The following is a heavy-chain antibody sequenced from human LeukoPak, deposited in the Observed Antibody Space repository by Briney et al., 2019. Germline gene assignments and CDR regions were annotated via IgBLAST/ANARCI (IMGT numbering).Heavy chain of an antibody. D-gene: IGHD3-3*01. CDR1: GGSISSSSYY. CDR2: IYYSGST. CDR3: ARAANYDFWSGDIGGVFDY. J-gene: IGHJ4*02. V-gene: IGHV4-39*07. Sequence: PSETLSLTCTVSGGSISSSSYYWGWIRQPPGKGLEWIGSIYYSGSTNYNPSLKSRVTISVDMSKNQFSLKLSSVTAADTAVYYCARAANYDFWSGDIGGVFDYWGQGTLVTVSS.